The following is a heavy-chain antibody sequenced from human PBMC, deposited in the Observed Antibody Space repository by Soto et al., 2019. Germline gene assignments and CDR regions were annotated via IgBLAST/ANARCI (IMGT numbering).Heavy chain of an antibody. V-gene: IGHV1-69*13. CDR1: GGTFSNHA. CDR3: ARDDATYCGGDCYRYFYYGMDA. CDR2: IIPMFPTA. Sequence: SVKVSCKASGGTFSNHAISWVRQAPGQGLEWVGGIIPMFPTADYAQRFQGRVTITADDSTTTVYMELSGLRSEDTAMYYCARDDATYCGGDCYRYFYYGMDAWGQGTTVTVSS. J-gene: IGHJ6*02. D-gene: IGHD2-21*02.